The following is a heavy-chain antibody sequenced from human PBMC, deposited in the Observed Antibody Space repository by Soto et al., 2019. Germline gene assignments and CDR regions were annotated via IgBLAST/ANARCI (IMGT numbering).Heavy chain of an antibody. CDR2: IYYSGTT. J-gene: IGHJ4*02. CDR1: GGSISSSSYY. V-gene: IGHV4-39*01. D-gene: IGHD3-9*01. CDR3: ARHRGYYDILTGYYTELNFDY. Sequence: SETLSLTCTVSGGSISSSSYYWGWIRQPPWKGLVWIGSIYYSGTTYYNPSLKSRVTISVDTSKNQFSLNLSSVNAAYTAVYYCARHRGYYDILTGYYTELNFDYWGKGTLVTV.